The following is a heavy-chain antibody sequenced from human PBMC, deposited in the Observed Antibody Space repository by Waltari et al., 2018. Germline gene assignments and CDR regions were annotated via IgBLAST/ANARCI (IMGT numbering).Heavy chain of an antibody. J-gene: IGHJ4*02. Sequence: QVQLVQSGAEVKKPGSSVKVSCTASGGSFRRYSINWVRQVPGKGLEWMGGINPTLGIADYAPKFQDRVTISADEFTRTAYMEVRSLLPEDTAVYYCARDGDYGGNAPSDYWGQGTLVTVSS. CDR1: GGSFRRYS. CDR2: INPTLGIA. D-gene: IGHD2-15*01. V-gene: IGHV1-69*16. CDR3: ARDGDYGGNAPSDY.